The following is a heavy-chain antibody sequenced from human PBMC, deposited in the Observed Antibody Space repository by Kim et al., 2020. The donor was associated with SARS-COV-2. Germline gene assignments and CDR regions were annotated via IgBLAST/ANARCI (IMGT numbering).Heavy chain of an antibody. CDR3: ARDARDVGRYYYYYMDV. J-gene: IGHJ6*03. Sequence: SETLSLTCSLSGGSISTCHLSWIRQPPEKGLEWIGSIYYTGSTNYNPSLKSRVTISADTSKNQFSLKLSSVTAADTAIYYCARDARDVGRYYYYYMDVWG. CDR2: IYYTGST. CDR1: GGSISTCH. V-gene: IGHV4-59*01.